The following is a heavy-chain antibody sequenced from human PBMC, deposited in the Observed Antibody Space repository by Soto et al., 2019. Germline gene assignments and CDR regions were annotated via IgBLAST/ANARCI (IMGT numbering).Heavy chain of an antibody. Sequence: TLSLTCTVSGGSISSGGYYWSWIRQQTGKGLEWIGYSYDSGSTYYNPSLKSQVTISVDTSKNQFSLKLSSVTAADTAVYYCARVAAWYYGMHVWGQGTTVTVSS. V-gene: IGHV4-31*02. CDR3: ARVAAWYYGMHV. J-gene: IGHJ6*02. D-gene: IGHD6-25*01. CDR2: SYDSGST. CDR1: GGSISSGGYY.